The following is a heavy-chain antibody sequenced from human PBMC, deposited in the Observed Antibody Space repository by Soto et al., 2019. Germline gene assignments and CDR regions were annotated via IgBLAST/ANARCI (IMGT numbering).Heavy chain of an antibody. D-gene: IGHD2-2*01. Sequence: PSETLSLTCTVSGGSISSGNYYWSWIRQSPGKGLEWIGYIYSTGSSYYNPSLRSRVSMSVDTSKNQFSLKLSSVTAADTAVYYCAREGSHTPGYCSSTSCYLGWFDPWGQGTLVTVSS. CDR1: GGSISSGNYY. V-gene: IGHV4-30-4*01. J-gene: IGHJ5*02. CDR3: AREGSHTPGYCSSTSCYLGWFDP. CDR2: IYSTGSS.